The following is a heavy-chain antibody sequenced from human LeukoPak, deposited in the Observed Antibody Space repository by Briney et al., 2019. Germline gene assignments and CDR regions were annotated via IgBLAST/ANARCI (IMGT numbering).Heavy chain of an antibody. CDR3: AKGDIPNY. V-gene: IGHV3-30*18. CDR2: ISYDGSNK. J-gene: IGHJ4*02. Sequence: GGSLRLSCAASGFTFSSYGMHWVRQAPGKGLEWVAVISYDGSNKYYADSVKGRFTISRDNSKNTLYLQMDSLRAEDTAEYYCAKGDIPNYWGQGTLVTVSS. D-gene: IGHD2-15*01. CDR1: GFTFSSYG.